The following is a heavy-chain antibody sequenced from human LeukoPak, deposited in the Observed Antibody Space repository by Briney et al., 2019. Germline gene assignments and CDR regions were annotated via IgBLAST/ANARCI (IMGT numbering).Heavy chain of an antibody. CDR2: INHSGST. V-gene: IGHV4-34*01. Sequence: PSETLSLTCAVYGGSFRGYYWSWIRQPPGKGLEWIGEINHSGSTNYNPSLKSRVTISVDTSKNHFSLKLSSVTAADTAVYYCARAEIGRWELLSEYYFDYWGQGTLVTVSS. CDR1: GGSFRGYY. D-gene: IGHD1-26*01. CDR3: ARAEIGRWELLSEYYFDY. J-gene: IGHJ4*02.